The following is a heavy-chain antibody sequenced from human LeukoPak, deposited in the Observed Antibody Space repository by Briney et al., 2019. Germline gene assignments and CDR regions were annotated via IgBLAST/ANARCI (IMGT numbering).Heavy chain of an antibody. D-gene: IGHD6-19*01. CDR1: GGSISSYY. Sequence: SETLSLTRTVSGGSISSYYWSWIRQPPGKGLEWIGYIYYSGSTNYNPSLKSRVTISVDTSKNQFSLKLSSVTAADTAVYYCARALSSGWYGNYYYYMDVWGKGTTVTISS. J-gene: IGHJ6*03. CDR2: IYYSGST. V-gene: IGHV4-59*01. CDR3: ARALSSGWYGNYYYYMDV.